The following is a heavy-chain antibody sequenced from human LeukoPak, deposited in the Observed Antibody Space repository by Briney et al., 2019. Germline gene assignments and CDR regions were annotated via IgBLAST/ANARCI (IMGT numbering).Heavy chain of an antibody. CDR3: ARDRGYGSGAFDY. Sequence: PGGSLRLSCAASGFTFSSYGMNWVRQAPGKGLEWVSGIRGNGVTTYYADSVKGRFTISRDNSENTLYLQMNSLRAEDTAVYYCARDRGYGSGAFDYWGQGTLVTVSS. V-gene: IGHV3-23*01. CDR1: GFTFSSYG. J-gene: IGHJ4*02. D-gene: IGHD3-10*01. CDR2: IRGNGVTT.